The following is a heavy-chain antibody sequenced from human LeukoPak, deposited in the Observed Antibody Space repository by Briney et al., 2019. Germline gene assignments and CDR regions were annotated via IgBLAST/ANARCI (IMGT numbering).Heavy chain of an antibody. CDR2: ISGSGGST. CDR1: GFTFSSYA. D-gene: IGHD6-6*01. V-gene: IGHV3-23*01. CDR3: AKDDWGSSSGY. J-gene: IGHJ4*02. Sequence: GGSLRLSCAASGFTFSSYAMSWVRQAPGKGLEWVSAISGSGGSTYYADSVRGRFTISRDNSKNTLYLQMNSLRAEDTAVYYCAKDDWGSSSGYWGQGTLVTVSS.